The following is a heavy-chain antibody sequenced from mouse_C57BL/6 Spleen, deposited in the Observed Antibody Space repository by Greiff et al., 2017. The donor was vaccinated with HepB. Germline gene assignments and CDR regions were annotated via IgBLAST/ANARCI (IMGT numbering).Heavy chain of an antibody. CDR2: IWGDGST. V-gene: IGHV2-3*01. D-gene: IGHD2-3*01. CDR1: GFSLTSYG. CDR3: AKPKFLDGYSPYAMDY. J-gene: IGHJ4*01. Sequence: VKVVESGPGLVAPSQSLSITCTVSGFSLTSYGVSWVRQPPGKGLEWLGVIWGDGSTNYHSALISRLSISKDNSKSQVFLKLNSLQTDDTATYYCAKPKFLDGYSPYAMDYWGQGTSVTVSS.